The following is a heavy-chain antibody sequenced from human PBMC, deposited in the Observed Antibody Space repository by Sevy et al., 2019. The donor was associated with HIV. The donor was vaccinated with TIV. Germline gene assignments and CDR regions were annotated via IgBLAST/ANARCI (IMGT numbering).Heavy chain of an antibody. D-gene: IGHD5-18*01. J-gene: IGHJ4*02. Sequence: GGSLRLSCAASGFTFSNYWMHWVRLAPGKGLEWVSRLKRDGKSTSYADSVKGRFTISRDNAKNTLHLQMNSLRAEDSALYNCVRDNFGYTYGYSCVWGQGSLVTVSS. CDR1: GFTFSNYW. V-gene: IGHV3-74*01. CDR3: VRDNFGYTYGYSCV. CDR2: LKRDGKST.